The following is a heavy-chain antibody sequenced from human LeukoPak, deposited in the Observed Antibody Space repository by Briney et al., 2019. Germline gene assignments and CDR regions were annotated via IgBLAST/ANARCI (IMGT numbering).Heavy chain of an antibody. Sequence: SVKVSCKASGGTFSSYAISWVRQAPGQGLERMGGIIPIFGTANYAQKFQGRVTITTDESTSTAYMELSSLRSEDTAVYYCARQRVVVPAAILYAFDIWGQGTMVTVSS. V-gene: IGHV1-69*05. J-gene: IGHJ3*02. D-gene: IGHD2-2*02. CDR3: ARQRVVVPAAILYAFDI. CDR1: GGTFSSYA. CDR2: IIPIFGTA.